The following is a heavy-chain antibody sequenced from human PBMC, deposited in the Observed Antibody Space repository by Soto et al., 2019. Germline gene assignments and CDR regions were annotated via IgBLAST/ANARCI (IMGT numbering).Heavy chain of an antibody. Sequence: VASVKVSCKASGGNFSSYAISWLRQAPGQGLEWMGGSIPILGTANYAQKFQGRVTITADESTSIAYMELSSLTSEDTAVYYCARDQGVREKGMDVWAKGPRSPSP. V-gene: IGHV1-69*13. J-gene: IGHJ6*02. CDR1: GGNFSSYA. CDR2: SIPILGTA. CDR3: ARDQGVREKGMDV. D-gene: IGHD2-8*01.